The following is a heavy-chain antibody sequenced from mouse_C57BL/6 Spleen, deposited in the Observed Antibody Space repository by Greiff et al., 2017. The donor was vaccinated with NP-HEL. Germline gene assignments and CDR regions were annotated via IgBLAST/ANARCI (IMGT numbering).Heavy chain of an antibody. D-gene: IGHD6-5*01. CDR3: TRLCPYAMDY. V-gene: IGHV1-15*01. CDR2: IDPETGGT. J-gene: IGHJ4*01. Sequence: QVQLKQSGAELVRPGASVTLSCKASGYTFTDYEMHWVKQTPVHGLEWIGAIDPETGGTAYNQKFKGKAILTADKSSSTAYMELRSLTSEDTAVYYGTRLCPYAMDYWGQGTSVTVSS. CDR1: GYTFTDYE.